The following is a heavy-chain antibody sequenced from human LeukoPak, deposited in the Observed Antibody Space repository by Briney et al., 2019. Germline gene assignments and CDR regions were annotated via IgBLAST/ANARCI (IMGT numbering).Heavy chain of an antibody. CDR3: AKDDRWLQFCC. CDR1: GFTFSSYG. D-gene: IGHD5-24*01. V-gene: IGHV3-23*01. Sequence: GGSLRLSCAASGFTFSSYGMSWVRQAPGKGLEWVSGISGSGGRTYYADSVKGRFTISRDNSKYTMYLQMNSLRAEDTAVYYCAKDDRWLQFCCWGQGTLVTVSA. CDR2: ISGSGGRT. J-gene: IGHJ4*02.